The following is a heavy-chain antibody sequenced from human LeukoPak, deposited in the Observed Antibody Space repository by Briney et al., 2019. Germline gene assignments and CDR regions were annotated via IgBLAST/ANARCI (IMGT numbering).Heavy chain of an antibody. V-gene: IGHV3-21*01. CDR1: GFTFSSYN. CDR3: AGDPYSGSYGADYYYYMDV. Sequence: PGGSLRLSCAASGFTFSSYNMNWVRQTPGQGLEWVSSITSGSSHIYYADSVKGRFTISRDNAKSSLYLQMNSLRAEDTAVYYCAGDPYSGSYGADYYYYMDVWGKGTTVTIPS. D-gene: IGHD1-26*01. CDR2: ITSGSSHI. J-gene: IGHJ6*03.